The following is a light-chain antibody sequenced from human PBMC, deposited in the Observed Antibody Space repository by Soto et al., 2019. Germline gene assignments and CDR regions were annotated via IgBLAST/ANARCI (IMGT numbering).Light chain of an antibody. Sequence: QSVLTQPASVSDSPGQSITISCTGTSSDVGGSNFVSWYQQHPGKPPKLIIYDVANRPSGVSNRFSGSKSGSTASLIISRLQTADEADYYCVSYTSSNTYVFGTGTKVTVL. CDR1: SSDVGGSNF. V-gene: IGLV2-14*03. J-gene: IGLJ1*01. CDR3: VSYTSSNTYV. CDR2: DVA.